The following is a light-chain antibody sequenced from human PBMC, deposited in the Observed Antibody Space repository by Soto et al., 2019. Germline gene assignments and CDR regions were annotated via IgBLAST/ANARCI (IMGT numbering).Light chain of an antibody. CDR2: DVS. CDR1: SSDVGGYNY. CDR3: CSYAGSYTFL. J-gene: IGLJ2*01. V-gene: IGLV2-11*01. Sequence: QSALTQPRSVSGSPGQSVTISCTGTSSDVGGYNYVSWFQQHPGKAPKLMINDVSKRPSGVPDRFSGSKSGNTASLTISGLQAEDEADYYCCSYAGSYTFLFGGGTKLTVL.